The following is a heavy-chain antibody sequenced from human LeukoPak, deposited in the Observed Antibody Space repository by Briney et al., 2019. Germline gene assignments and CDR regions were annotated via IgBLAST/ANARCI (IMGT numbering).Heavy chain of an antibody. V-gene: IGHV4-4*07. CDR2: IYTRGST. CDR3: ATNSTAVTAFDS. CDR1: GGSINSYY. Sequence: PSETLSLTCTVSGGSINSYYWNWIRQPAGKGLEWIGHIYTRGSTKHNPSLKSRVTMSIDTSKNQFSLNLYSVTAADTAVYYCATNSTAVTAFDSWGQGTLVTVSS. D-gene: IGHD2-21*02. J-gene: IGHJ4*02.